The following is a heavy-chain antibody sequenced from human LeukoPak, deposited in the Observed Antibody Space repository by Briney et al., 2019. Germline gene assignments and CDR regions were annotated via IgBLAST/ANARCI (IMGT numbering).Heavy chain of an antibody. D-gene: IGHD3-22*01. Sequence: GGSRSLSCAASGFTFSDHYIDWARQAPGKGLEWVGRSKNKANNYITQYAAFVQGRFTISRDNSKNSLYLQINSLKTEDTAVYYCARDSSGQGDYWGQGTLVTVSS. CDR2: SKNKANNYIT. CDR3: ARDSSGQGDY. J-gene: IGHJ4*02. CDR1: GFTFSDHY. V-gene: IGHV3-72*01.